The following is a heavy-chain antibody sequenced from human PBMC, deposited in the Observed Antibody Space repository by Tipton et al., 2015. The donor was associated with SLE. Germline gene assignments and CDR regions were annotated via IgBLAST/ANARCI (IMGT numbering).Heavy chain of an antibody. CDR1: GFTVSRNY. CDR3: ASLFSDGNTWFEYFQF. Sequence: SLRLSCAASGFTVSRNYMTWVRQAPGKGLEWVSVIYGGGNTYFADSVRGRFTISRDNSQNTMYLQMNNLRAVDTAVYYCASLFSDGNTWFEYFQFWCPATLVTVPS. CDR2: IYGGGNT. J-gene: IGHJ1*01. D-gene: IGHD5-24*01. V-gene: IGHV3-53*05.